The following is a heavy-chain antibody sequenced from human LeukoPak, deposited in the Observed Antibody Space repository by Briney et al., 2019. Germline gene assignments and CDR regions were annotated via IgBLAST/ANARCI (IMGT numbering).Heavy chain of an antibody. CDR2: MNPNSGNT. CDR3: ARGPYYYDSSGFLDAFDI. V-gene: IGHV1-8*02. CDR1: GYTFTSYD. Sequence: ASVKVSCKASGYTFTSYDINWVRQATGQGLEWMGWMNPNSGNTGYAQKFQGRITITRNTSISTAYMELSSLRSEDTAVYYCARGPYYYDSSGFLDAFDIWGQGTMVTVSS. J-gene: IGHJ3*02. D-gene: IGHD3-22*01.